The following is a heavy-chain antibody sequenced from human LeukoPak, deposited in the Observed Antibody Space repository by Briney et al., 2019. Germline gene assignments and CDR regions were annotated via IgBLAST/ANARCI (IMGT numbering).Heavy chain of an antibody. Sequence: SQTLSLTCTVSGGSISSGSYYWSWIRQPAGKGLEWIGRIYTSGSTNYNPSLKSRVTISVDTSTNQFSLKLSSVTAADTAVYYCFGKLLRGNWFDPWGQGTLVTVSS. D-gene: IGHD1-26*01. CDR1: GGSISSGSYY. CDR3: FGKLLRGNWFDP. CDR2: IYTSGST. J-gene: IGHJ5*02. V-gene: IGHV4-61*02.